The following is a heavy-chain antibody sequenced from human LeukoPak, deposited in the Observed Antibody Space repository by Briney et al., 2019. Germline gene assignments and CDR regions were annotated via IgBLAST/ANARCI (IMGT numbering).Heavy chain of an antibody. CDR1: GFTFSSHW. J-gene: IGHJ6*04. D-gene: IGHD3-10*01. Sequence: GGSLRLSCAASGFTFSSHWMHWVRQAPGKGLVCVSRIYSDGSSTSYADSVKGRFTISRDNAKNTLYLQMNSLRAEDTAVYYCAGANYGSGSFYAMDVWGKGTTVTVSS. CDR2: IYSDGSST. V-gene: IGHV3-74*01. CDR3: AGANYGSGSFYAMDV.